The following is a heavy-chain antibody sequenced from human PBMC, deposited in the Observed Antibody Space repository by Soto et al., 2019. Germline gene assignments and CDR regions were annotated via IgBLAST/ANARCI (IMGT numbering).Heavy chain of an antibody. D-gene: IGHD7-27*01. Sequence: GGSLRLSCAASGFSFSTYWMTWLRQTPGKGLEWVANIKPDGSVEDYAEYVRGRFTISRDNAKNSLSLQMNSLRVEDTAVYYCATSRAWAFDHWGQGTLVTVSS. CDR3: ATSRAWAFDH. CDR2: IKPDGSVE. CDR1: GFSFSTYW. V-gene: IGHV3-7*01. J-gene: IGHJ4*02.